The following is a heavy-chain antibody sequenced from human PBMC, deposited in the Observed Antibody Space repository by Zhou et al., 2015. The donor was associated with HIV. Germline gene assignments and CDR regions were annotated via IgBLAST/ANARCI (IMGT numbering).Heavy chain of an antibody. CDR3: ARDEKVDTAMASFDY. CDR2: IIPILGIA. Sequence: QVQLVQSGAEVKKPGSSVKVSCKASGGTFSSYTISWVRQAPGQGLEWMGRIIPILGIANYAQKFQGRVTITADKSTSTAYMELSSLRSEDTAVYYCARDEKVDTAMASFDYWGQGTLVTVSS. CDR1: GGTFSSYT. V-gene: IGHV1-69*08. J-gene: IGHJ4*02. D-gene: IGHD5-18*01.